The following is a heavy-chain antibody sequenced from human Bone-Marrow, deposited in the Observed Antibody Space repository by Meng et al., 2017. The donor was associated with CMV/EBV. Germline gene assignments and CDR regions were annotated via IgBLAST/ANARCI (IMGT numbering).Heavy chain of an antibody. D-gene: IGHD4-17*01. J-gene: IGHJ4*02. V-gene: IGHV3-74*01. CDR3: TLTTVTRGVIFDY. CDR1: GFTFSTYW. Sequence: GESLKISCAASGFTFSTYWMHWVRQAPGKGLVWVSRINSDRSSTSYADSVKGRFTISRDNAKNALYLHMNSLRAEDTAVYYCTLTTVTRGVIFDYWGQGTLVTVSS. CDR2: INSDRSST.